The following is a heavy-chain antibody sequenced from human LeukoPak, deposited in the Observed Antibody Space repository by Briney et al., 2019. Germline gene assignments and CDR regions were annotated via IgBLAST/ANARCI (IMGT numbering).Heavy chain of an antibody. V-gene: IGHV3-49*04. Sequence: GGSLRLSCTASGFTFGDYAMSWVRQAPGKGLEWVGFIRSKAYGGTTEYAASVKGRFTISRDDSKSIAYLQMNSLRAEDTAVYYCAKEGRWERGYSGYDPSDAFDIWGQGTLVTVSS. D-gene: IGHD5-12*01. J-gene: IGHJ4*02. CDR2: IRSKAYGGTT. CDR1: GFTFGDYA. CDR3: AKEGRWERGYSGYDPSDAFDI.